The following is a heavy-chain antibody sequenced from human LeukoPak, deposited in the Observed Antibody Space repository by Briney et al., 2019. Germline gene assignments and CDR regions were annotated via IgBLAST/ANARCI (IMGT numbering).Heavy chain of an antibody. V-gene: IGHV3-74*01. D-gene: IGHD6-13*01. CDR2: VKRDGSET. CDR1: GFTFSDYW. Sequence: GGSLRLSCAASGFTFSDYWMHWVRQAPGKGLEWVSRVKRDGSETNYADSVEGRFTISRDNAKNTLYLQMSSLRAEDTAVYCCAKDRSSTWYGAFDIWGQGTMVIVSS. J-gene: IGHJ3*02. CDR3: AKDRSSTWYGAFDI.